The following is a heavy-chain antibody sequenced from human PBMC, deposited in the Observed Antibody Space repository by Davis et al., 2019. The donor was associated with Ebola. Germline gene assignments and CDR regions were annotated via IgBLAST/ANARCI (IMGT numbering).Heavy chain of an antibody. J-gene: IGHJ4*02. Sequence: PSETLSLTCAVYGGSFSGYYWSWIRQPPGKGLEWIGEINHSGSTNYNPSLKSRVTISVDTSKNQFSLKLSSVTAADTAVYYCARAGGVVVVADYWGQGTLVTVSS. D-gene: IGHD2-15*01. CDR3: ARAGGVVVVADY. CDR2: INHSGST. V-gene: IGHV4-34*01. CDR1: GGSFSGYY.